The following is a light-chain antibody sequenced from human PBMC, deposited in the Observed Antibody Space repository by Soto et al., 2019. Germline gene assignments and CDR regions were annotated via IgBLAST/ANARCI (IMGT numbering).Light chain of an antibody. V-gene: IGKV1-5*01. CDR2: DAS. Sequence: DIQMTQSPSTLSASVGDRVTITCRASQSISSWLAWYQQKPGKAPKLLIYDASSLESGVPSRFSGSGSGTEFNLTISSLQPDDFATYYCQQYNSYWTFSQGTKVEIK. J-gene: IGKJ1*01. CDR1: QSISSW. CDR3: QQYNSYWT.